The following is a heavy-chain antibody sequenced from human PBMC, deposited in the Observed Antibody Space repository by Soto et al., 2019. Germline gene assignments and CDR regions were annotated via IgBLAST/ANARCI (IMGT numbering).Heavy chain of an antibody. J-gene: IGHJ4*02. V-gene: IGHV3-30-3*01. Sequence: QVQLVESGGGVVQPGRSLRLSCAASGFTFSSYAMHWVRQAPGKGLEWVAVISYDGSNKYYADSVKGRFTISRDNSKNTLYLQMNSLRAEDTAVYYCARDFLITVVVAATPSAYDYWGQGTLVTVSS. CDR3: ARDFLITVVVAATPSAYDY. CDR1: GFTFSSYA. D-gene: IGHD2-15*01. CDR2: ISYDGSNK.